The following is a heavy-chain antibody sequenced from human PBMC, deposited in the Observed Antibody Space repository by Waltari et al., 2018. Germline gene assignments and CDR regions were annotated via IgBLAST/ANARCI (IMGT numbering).Heavy chain of an antibody. CDR1: GGSISSSSYY. D-gene: IGHD2-21*01. V-gene: IGHV4-39*01. Sequence: QLQLQESGPGLVKPSETLSLICTVSGGSISSSSYYWGWIRQPPGKGLEWIGSIFYRGNTFYNTSLKSRVTISVDTSKNQFSLKLSSVTAADTAVYYCARIGDNDNYWYYEMDVWGQGTTVTVSS. CDR2: IFYRGNT. J-gene: IGHJ6*02. CDR3: ARIGDNDNYWYYEMDV.